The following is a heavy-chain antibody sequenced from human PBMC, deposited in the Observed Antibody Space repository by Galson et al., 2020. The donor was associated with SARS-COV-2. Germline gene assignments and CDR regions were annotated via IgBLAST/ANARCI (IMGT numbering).Heavy chain of an antibody. CDR3: ARDLVGGYYGMDV. CDR2: ISYDGSNK. J-gene: IGHJ6*02. CDR1: GFTFSSYA. D-gene: IGHD2-15*01. Sequence: QLGESLKISCAASGFTFSSYAMHWVRQAPGKGLEWVAVISYDGSNKYYADSVKGRFTISRDNSKNTLYLQMNSLRAEDTAVYYCARDLVGGYYGMDVWGQGTTVTVSS. V-gene: IGHV3-30*04.